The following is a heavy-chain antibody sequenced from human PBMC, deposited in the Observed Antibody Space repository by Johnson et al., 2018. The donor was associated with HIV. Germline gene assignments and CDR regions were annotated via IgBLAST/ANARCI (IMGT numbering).Heavy chain of an antibody. V-gene: IGHV3-7*01. Sequence: QPKGSRILSCASISLIAVSFYINWVRQAPGKGLEWVANIKQDGSEKYHVVSVKGRFTVSRDNARKSLYLQMNSLRAEDTAVYYCAREWLYDALDIWGQGTMVTVSS. J-gene: IGHJ3*02. CDR1: SLIAVSFY. CDR2: IKQDGSEK. D-gene: IGHD3-22*01. CDR3: AREWLYDALDI.